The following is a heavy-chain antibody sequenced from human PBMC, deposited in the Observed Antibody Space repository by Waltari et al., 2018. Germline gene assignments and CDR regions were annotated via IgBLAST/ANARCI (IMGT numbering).Heavy chain of an antibody. J-gene: IGHJ4*02. CDR2: VYYSGCT. D-gene: IGHD3-9*01. CDR1: GGSISRSSYS. Sequence: QLQLQESGTGLAKPSETLSVTRNVSGGSISRSSYSWGWIRQPPGKGLEWLGSVYYSGCTYYNPSLKSRVTISVDTSKNQFSLKLSSVTAADTAVYYCARLYYDILTGFHWGQGTLVTVSS. V-gene: IGHV4-39*07. CDR3: ARLYYDILTGFH.